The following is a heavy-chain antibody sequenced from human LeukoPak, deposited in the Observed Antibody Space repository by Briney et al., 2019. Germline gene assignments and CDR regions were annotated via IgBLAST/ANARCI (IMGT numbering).Heavy chain of an antibody. D-gene: IGHD6-19*01. CDR1: GGSISSYY. V-gene: IGHV4-4*07. J-gene: IGHJ4*02. CDR3: ARDLKRGVAVAGDFDY. CDR2: IYTSGST. Sequence: SETLSLTCTVSGGSISSYYWSWIRQPAGKGLEWIGRIYTSGSTNYNPSLKSRVTMSVDTSKNQFSLKLSSVTAADTAAYYCARDLKRGVAVAGDFDYWGQGTLVTVSS.